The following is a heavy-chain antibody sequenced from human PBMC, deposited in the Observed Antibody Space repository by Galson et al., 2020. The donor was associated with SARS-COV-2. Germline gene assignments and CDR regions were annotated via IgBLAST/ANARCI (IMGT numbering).Heavy chain of an antibody. D-gene: IGHD3-22*01. CDR1: GYPVSTTNY. Sequence: SETLSLTCTVSGYPVSTTNYRGWVRQPPGRGLERNGSVYPSGTTYYNPSLKSRVTISVDTSKNQFSLRLDSVTAADTALYYCARQGVNMIVLVTVPGWYFDLWGRGTLVTVSS. CDR3: ARQGVNMIVLVTVPGWYFDL. CDR2: VYPSGTT. V-gene: IGHV4-38-2*02. J-gene: IGHJ2*01.